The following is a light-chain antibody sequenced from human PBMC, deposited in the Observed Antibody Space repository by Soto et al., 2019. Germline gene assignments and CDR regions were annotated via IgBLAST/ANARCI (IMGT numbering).Light chain of an antibody. CDR1: QSVSSY. V-gene: IGKV3-11*01. CDR3: QQRSNFPTT. Sequence: EIVLTQSPATLSLSPGERATLSCRASQSVSSYLAWYQQKPGQAPRLLIYDASNRATGIPARFSGSGSGTDFTLTISSLEPEDFAVYYCQQRSNFPTTFCQGTRLEI. CDR2: DAS. J-gene: IGKJ5*01.